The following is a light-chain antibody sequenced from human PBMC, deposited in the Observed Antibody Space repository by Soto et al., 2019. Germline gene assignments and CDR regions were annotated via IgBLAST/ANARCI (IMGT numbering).Light chain of an antibody. CDR2: DVT. CDR1: SNDVGLYNY. J-gene: IGLJ2*01. V-gene: IGLV2-14*03. Sequence: QSVLTQPASVSGSPGQSITISCTGSSNDVGLYNYVSWYQQHPGKAPKLVTSDVTNRPSGVSDRFSGSKSGNTAFLTISGLQAEDEADYYCSSYTITATLFGRGTKLTVL. CDR3: SSYTITATL.